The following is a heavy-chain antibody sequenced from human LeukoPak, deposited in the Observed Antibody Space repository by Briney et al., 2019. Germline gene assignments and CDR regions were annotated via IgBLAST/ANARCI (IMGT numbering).Heavy chain of an antibody. D-gene: IGHD6-13*01. J-gene: IGHJ3*02. CDR2: IYYSGST. CDR1: GGSISSSSYY. Sequence: SETLSLTCTVSGGSISSSSYYWGWIRQPPGKGLEWIGSIYYSGSTYYNPSLKSRVTISVDTSKNQFSLKLSSVTAADTAVYYCARDQVAAGRSFDIWGQGTMVTVSS. V-gene: IGHV4-39*07. CDR3: ARDQVAAGRSFDI.